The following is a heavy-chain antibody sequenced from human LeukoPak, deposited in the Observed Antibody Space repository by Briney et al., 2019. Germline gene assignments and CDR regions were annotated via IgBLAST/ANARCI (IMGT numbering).Heavy chain of an antibody. CDR3: ARGGILLWFGELENWFDP. J-gene: IGHJ5*02. CDR2: INPNSGGT. D-gene: IGHD3-10*01. V-gene: IGHV1-2*02. Sequence: VASVKVSCKASGYTFTGYYMHWVRQAPGQGLEWMGWINPNSGGTNYAQKFQGRVTMTRDTPISTAYMELSRLRSDDTAVYYCARGGILLWFGELENWFDPWGQGTLVTVSS. CDR1: GYTFTGYY.